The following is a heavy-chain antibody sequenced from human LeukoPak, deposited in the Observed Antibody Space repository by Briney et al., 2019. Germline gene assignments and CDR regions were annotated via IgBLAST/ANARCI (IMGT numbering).Heavy chain of an antibody. D-gene: IGHD3/OR15-3a*01. CDR3: ARDRAANQDWVEFDP. Sequence: PGGSLRLSCAASGFRVSDYYMSWVRQAPGKGLEWVGLIRDSGEAFYADFARGRFAISRDESENTLYLQMNSLRVEDTAVYFCARDRAANQDWVEFDPWGQGTPVIVSS. CDR1: GFRVSDYY. V-gene: IGHV3-66*03. J-gene: IGHJ5*02. CDR2: IRDSGEA.